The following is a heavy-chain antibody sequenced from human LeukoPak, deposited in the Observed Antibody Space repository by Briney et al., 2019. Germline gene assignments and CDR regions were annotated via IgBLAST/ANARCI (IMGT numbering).Heavy chain of an antibody. CDR2: ISFDGSQK. CDR3: ARSDRGDYNFDY. V-gene: IGHV3-30*03. J-gene: IGHJ4*02. CDR1: GFTVSSNY. Sequence: GGSLRLSCAASGFTVSSNYMNWVRQAPGKGLEWVAVISFDGSQKYYADSVKGRFTISRDTFKNTLFLQMDSLSGEDTGFYYCARSDRGDYNFDYWGQGTLVTVSS. D-gene: IGHD4-17*01.